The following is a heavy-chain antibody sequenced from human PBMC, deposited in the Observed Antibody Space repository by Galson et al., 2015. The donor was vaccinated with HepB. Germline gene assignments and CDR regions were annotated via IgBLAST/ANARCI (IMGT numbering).Heavy chain of an antibody. V-gene: IGHV3-21*06. CDR2: ITNSGSIT. CDR3: ASAYCSSTSCYTLIGY. Sequence: SLRLSCAASGFTFSSYGMHWVRQAPGRGLEWVSTITNSGSITYHAESVRGRFTISRDNAKNSLYLQMNSLRAEDTAVYYCASAYCSSTSCYTLIGYWGQGTLVTVSS. J-gene: IGHJ4*02. D-gene: IGHD2-2*02. CDR1: GFTFSSYG.